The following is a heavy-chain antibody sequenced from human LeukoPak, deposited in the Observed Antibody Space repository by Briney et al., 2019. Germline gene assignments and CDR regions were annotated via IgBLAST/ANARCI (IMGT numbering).Heavy chain of an antibody. CDR3: ARGAYYYGSGSYQLDY. Sequence: PSETLSLTRTVSGGSISSYYWSWIRQPPGKGLEWIGYIYYSGSTNYNPSLKSRVTISVDTSKNQFSLKLSSVTAADTAVYYCARGAYYYGSGSYQLDYWGQGTLVTVSS. CDR1: GGSISSYY. J-gene: IGHJ4*02. CDR2: IYYSGST. V-gene: IGHV4-59*01. D-gene: IGHD3-10*01.